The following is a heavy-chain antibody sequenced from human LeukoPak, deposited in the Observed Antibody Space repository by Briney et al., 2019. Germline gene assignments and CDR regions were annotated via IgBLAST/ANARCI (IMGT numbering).Heavy chain of an antibody. D-gene: IGHD6-13*01. J-gene: IGHJ2*01. CDR3: ARDFGAAGTRDWYFDL. CDR1: GGSISSYY. V-gene: IGHV4-59*01. Sequence: PSETLSLTCAVSGGSISSYYWSWIRQPPGKGLEWIGYIYYSGSTNYNPSLKSRVTISVDTSKNQFSLKLSSVTAADTAVYYCARDFGAAGTRDWYFDLWGRGTLVTVSS. CDR2: IYYSGST.